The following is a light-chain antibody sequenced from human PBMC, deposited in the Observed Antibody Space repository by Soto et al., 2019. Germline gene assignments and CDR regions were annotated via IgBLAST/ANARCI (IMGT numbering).Light chain of an antibody. V-gene: IGKV3-20*01. Sequence: EIVLTQSPGTLSLSPGERATLSCRASQSVSSTYLSWYQQKPCQAPRLLIYAASSREAGIPDTFSGSGSGADFTFTISRLEPEDFAVYYCQQFASSPRTFGRGTTVVIK. CDR3: QQFASSPRT. CDR1: QSVSSTY. J-gene: IGKJ1*01. CDR2: AAS.